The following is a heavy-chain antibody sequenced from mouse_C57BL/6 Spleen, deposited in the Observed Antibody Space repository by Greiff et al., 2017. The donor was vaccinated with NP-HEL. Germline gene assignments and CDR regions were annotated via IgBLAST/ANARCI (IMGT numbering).Heavy chain of an antibody. J-gene: IGHJ2*01. CDR1: GYTFTDYN. CDR3: ANYGDYFDD. D-gene: IGHD1-1*02. CDR2: INPNNGGT. V-gene: IGHV1-22*01. Sequence: VQLQQSGPELAKPGASVKMSCKASGYTFTDYNMHWVKQSHGKSLEWIGYINPNNGGTSYNQKFKGKATLTVDKSSSTAYMELRSLTSEDSAVYYCANYGDYFDDWGQGTTLTVSS.